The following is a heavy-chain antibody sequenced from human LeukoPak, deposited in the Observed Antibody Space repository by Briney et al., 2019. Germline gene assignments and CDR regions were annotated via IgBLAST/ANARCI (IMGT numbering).Heavy chain of an antibody. CDR1: GGSFSGYY. J-gene: IGHJ4*02. D-gene: IGHD3-3*01. CDR2: INHSGST. CDR3: ARASYDFWSGYYLGY. Sequence: ESSETLSLTCAVYGGSFSGYYWSWIRQPPGKGLEWIGEINHSGSTNYNPSLKSRVTISVDTSKNQFSLKLSSVTAADTAVYYCARASYDFWSGYYLGYWGQGTLVTVSS. V-gene: IGHV4-34*01.